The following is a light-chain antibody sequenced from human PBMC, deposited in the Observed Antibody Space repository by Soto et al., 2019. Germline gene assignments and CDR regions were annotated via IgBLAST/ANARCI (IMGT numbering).Light chain of an antibody. V-gene: IGLV3-1*01. J-gene: IGLJ1*01. Sequence: SYELTHPPSVSVSPGQTASITCSGDKMGDKFACWYQQKPGQSPVLVIYEDYKRPSGIPERFSGSNSGNTATLTISDTQAMDEADYYCQAWDINTAVFGTGTKLT. CDR3: QAWDINTAV. CDR2: EDY. CDR1: KMGDKF.